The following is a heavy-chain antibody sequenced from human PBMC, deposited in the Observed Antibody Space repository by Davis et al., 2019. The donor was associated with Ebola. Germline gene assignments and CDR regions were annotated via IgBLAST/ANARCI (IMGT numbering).Heavy chain of an antibody. D-gene: IGHD6-6*01. Sequence: GGSLRLSCAASGFTFSSYGMHWVRQAPGKGLEWVAVISYDGSNKYYADSVKGRFTISRDNSKNTLYLQMNSLRAEDTAVYYCARDGYSSSLDAFDIWGQGTMVTVSS. CDR1: GFTFSSYG. CDR2: ISYDGSNK. V-gene: IGHV3-30*03. CDR3: ARDGYSSSLDAFDI. J-gene: IGHJ3*02.